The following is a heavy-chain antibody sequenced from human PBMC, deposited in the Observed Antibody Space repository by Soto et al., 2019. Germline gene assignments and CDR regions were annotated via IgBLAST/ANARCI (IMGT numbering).Heavy chain of an antibody. CDR3: AQRKDIVVVPAAPTYYGMDV. D-gene: IGHD2-2*01. V-gene: IGHV1-69*13. CDR2: FIPIFGTA. CDR1: GYTFTSYG. J-gene: IGHJ6*02. Sequence: GASVKVSCKASGYTFTSYGISWVRQAPGQGLEWMGGFIPIFGTANYAQKFQGRVTITADESTSTAYMELSSLRSEDTAVYYCAQRKDIVVVPAAPTYYGMDVWGQGTTVTVSS.